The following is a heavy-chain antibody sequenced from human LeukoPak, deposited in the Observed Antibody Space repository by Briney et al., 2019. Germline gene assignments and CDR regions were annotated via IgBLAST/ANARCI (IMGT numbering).Heavy chain of an antibody. CDR3: AKALVGIRRCLDV. J-gene: IGHJ6*02. D-gene: IGHD2-2*01. V-gene: IGHV3-66*01. CDR1: GFTVSSNY. Sequence: PGGSLRLSCEASGFTVSSNYMTWVRQAPGKGLEWVSVIYGGGTTYYADSVKGKFTISRDNSKNTLYLQMNSLRVEDTAEYYCAKALVGIRRCLDVWGQGTTVTVSS. CDR2: IYGGGTT.